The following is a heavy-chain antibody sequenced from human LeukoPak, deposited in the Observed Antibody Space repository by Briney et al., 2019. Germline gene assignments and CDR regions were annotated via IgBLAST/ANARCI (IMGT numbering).Heavy chain of an antibody. CDR2: ISSSSSYI. J-gene: IGHJ6*03. V-gene: IGHV3-21*01. CDR3: ARPNMQYSSSWYGKNYYYYMDV. Sequence: GGSLRLSCAASGFTFSSYSMNWVRQAPGKGLEWVSSISSSSSYIYYADSVKGRFTISRDNAKNSLYLQMNSLRAEDTAVYYCARPNMQYSSSWYGKNYYYYMDVWGKGTTVTVSS. D-gene: IGHD6-13*01. CDR1: GFTFSSYS.